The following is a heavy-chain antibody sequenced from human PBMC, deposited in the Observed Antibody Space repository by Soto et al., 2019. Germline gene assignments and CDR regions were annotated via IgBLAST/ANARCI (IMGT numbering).Heavy chain of an antibody. CDR1: GFTFSSYE. J-gene: IGHJ3*02. CDR2: ISSSGSTI. Sequence: PGGSLRLSCAASGFTFSSYEMNWVRQAPGKGLEWVSYISSSGSTIYYADSVKGRFTISRDNAKNSLYLQMNSLRAEDTAVYYCARVGDILTNDDFDIWGQGTMVTVS. D-gene: IGHD3-9*01. V-gene: IGHV3-48*03. CDR3: ARVGDILTNDDFDI.